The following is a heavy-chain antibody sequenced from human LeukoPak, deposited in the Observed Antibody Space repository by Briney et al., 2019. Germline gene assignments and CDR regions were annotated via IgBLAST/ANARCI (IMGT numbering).Heavy chain of an antibody. J-gene: IGHJ4*02. CDR2: ISGSGRST. Sequence: PGRCLRLSSAPSGFTSTSDTTSWGRQAPREGLWWVSAISGSGRSTCYDDYVKGQFTISRDNSKYTLCLQMNRLRAEDTAVYFCAKSIGRTPWIQLGSDYWGQGTLVTVSS. D-gene: IGHD5-18*01. V-gene: IGHV3-23*01. CDR3: AKSIGRTPWIQLGSDY. CDR1: GFTSTSDT.